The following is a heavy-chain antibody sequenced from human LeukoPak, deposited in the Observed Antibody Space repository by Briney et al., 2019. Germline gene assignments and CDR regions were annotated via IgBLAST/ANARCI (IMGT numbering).Heavy chain of an antibody. Sequence: SETLSLTCAVHGGSFSGYHWNWIRQSPGKGLEWIGEINDRGHTNYNPSLESRITISVDTSKKQFSLNLSSVTAADTAVYYCARDPTTVVTTPYYFDLWGRGTLVTVSS. J-gene: IGHJ4*02. V-gene: IGHV4-34*01. CDR2: INDRGHT. D-gene: IGHD4-23*01. CDR1: GGSFSGYH. CDR3: ARDPTTVVTTPYYFDL.